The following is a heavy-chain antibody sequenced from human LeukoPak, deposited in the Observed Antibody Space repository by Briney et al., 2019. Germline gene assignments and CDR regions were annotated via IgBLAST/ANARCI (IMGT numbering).Heavy chain of an antibody. CDR2: ISSSSDYI. D-gene: IGHD4-23*01. V-gene: IGHV3-21*01. Sequence: GGSLRLSCAASGFTFSSYSMNWVRQAPGKGLEWVSSISSSSDYIFYADSVKGRFSISRDNADNSLYLQMNSLRAEDTAVYYCARLPTVAYGGTSDWGQGTLVTVSS. CDR3: ARLPTVAYGGTSD. J-gene: IGHJ4*02. CDR1: GFTFSSYS.